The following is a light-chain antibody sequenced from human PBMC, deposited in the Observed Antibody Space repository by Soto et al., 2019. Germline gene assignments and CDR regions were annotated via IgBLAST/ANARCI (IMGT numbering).Light chain of an antibody. Sequence: AIRMTQSPSSFSASTGVRVTITCRASQGISSYLAWYQQKPGKAPKLLIYAASTLQSGVPSRFSGSGSGTDFTLTISCLQSEDFATYYCQQYYSYPQRTFGQGTKVEIK. CDR1: QGISSY. CDR3: QQYYSYPQRT. V-gene: IGKV1-8*01. CDR2: AAS. J-gene: IGKJ1*01.